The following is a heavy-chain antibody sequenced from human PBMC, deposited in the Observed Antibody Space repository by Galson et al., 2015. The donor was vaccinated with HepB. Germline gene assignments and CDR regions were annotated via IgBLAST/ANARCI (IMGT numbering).Heavy chain of an antibody. CDR2: INTGNGNR. J-gene: IGHJ4*02. CDR1: GYSFTDYD. CDR3: ARALTGARLLDY. V-gene: IGHV1-3*04. D-gene: IGHD3-9*01. Sequence: SVKVSCKASGYSFTDYDIHWVRQAPGQRLEWMGWINTGNGNRKYSQKFQGRVTFTRDTSASTAYMELSSQRSEDMTVYYCARALTGARLLDYWGQGTLVTVSS.